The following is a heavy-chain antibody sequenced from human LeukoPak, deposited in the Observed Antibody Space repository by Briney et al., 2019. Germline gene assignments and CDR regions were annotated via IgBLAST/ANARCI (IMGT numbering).Heavy chain of an antibody. CDR1: GYTFTGYY. Sequence: ASVKVSCKASGYTFTGYYMHWVRQAPGQGLEWMGWINPNSGGTNYAQKFQGRVTMTRDTSISTAYMELSRLRSDDTAVYYCARGVITMVRGVIINVYFDYWGQGTLVTVSS. J-gene: IGHJ4*02. CDR2: INPNSGGT. D-gene: IGHD3-10*01. V-gene: IGHV1-2*02. CDR3: ARGVITMVRGVIINVYFDY.